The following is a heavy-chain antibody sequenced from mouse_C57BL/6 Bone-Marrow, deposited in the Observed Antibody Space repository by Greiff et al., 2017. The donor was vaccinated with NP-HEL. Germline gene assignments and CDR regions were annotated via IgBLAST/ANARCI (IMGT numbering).Heavy chain of an antibody. J-gene: IGHJ2*01. CDR2: IDPGSGNT. V-gene: IGHV1-76*01. D-gene: IGHD2-3*01. Sequence: QVQLKQSGAELVRPGASVKLSCKASGYTFTDYYINWVKQRPGQGLEWIARIDPGSGNTYYNEKFKGKATLTAEKSSSTAYMQLSSLTSEDSAVYFCARGGWLWGYWGQGTTLTVSS. CDR3: ARGGWLWGY. CDR1: GYTFTDYY.